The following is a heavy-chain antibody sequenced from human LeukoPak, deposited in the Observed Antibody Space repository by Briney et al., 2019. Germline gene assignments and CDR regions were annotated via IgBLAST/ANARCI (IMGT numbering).Heavy chain of an antibody. D-gene: IGHD3-10*01. V-gene: IGHV4-34*01. CDR1: GRSFSGYY. Sequence: SETLSLTCAASGRSFSGYYWTWIRQPPGKGLEWIGQISHGGSTNYNPSLKSRVTISVDTSKNQFSPNLSSVTAADTAVYYCARVKFYYASGSPFDYWGQGTLVTVSS. CDR3: ARVKFYYASGSPFDY. CDR2: ISHGGST. J-gene: IGHJ4*02.